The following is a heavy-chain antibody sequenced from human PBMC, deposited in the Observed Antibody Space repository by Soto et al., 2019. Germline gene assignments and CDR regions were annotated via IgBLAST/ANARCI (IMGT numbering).Heavy chain of an antibody. CDR2: ISYDRSNK. J-gene: IGHJ4*02. Sequence: QVQLVESGGGVVQPGRSLRLSCAASGFTFSSYAMHWVRQAPGKGLEWVAVISYDRSNKYYADSVKGRFTISRDNSKNTLYLQMNSLRAEDTAVYYCARGRTTVNSSPFDYWGQGTLVTVSS. V-gene: IGHV3-30-3*01. CDR1: GFTFSSYA. D-gene: IGHD4-4*01. CDR3: ARGRTTVNSSPFDY.